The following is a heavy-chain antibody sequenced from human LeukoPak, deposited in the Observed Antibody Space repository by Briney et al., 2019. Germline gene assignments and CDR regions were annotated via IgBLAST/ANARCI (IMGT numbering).Heavy chain of an antibody. Sequence: PGGSLRLSCAASGFTFDDYAMHWVRQAPGKGLEWVSGISWNSGSIGYADSVKGRFTISRDNAKNSLYLQMNSLKTEDTAVYYCTRPATVVTQGEISDYWGQGTLVTVSS. J-gene: IGHJ4*02. CDR3: TRPATVVTQGEISDY. D-gene: IGHD4-23*01. CDR2: ISWNSGSI. CDR1: GFTFDDYA. V-gene: IGHV3-9*01.